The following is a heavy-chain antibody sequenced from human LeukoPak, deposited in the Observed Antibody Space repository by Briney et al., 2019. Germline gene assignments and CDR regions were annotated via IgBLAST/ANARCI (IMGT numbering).Heavy chain of an antibody. V-gene: IGHV3-23*01. CDR3: AKNYYDSSGYDGGFDY. Sequence: GGSLRLACAASGFTFSSYAMSWVRQAPGKGLEWVSAISGSGGSTYYADSVKGRFTISRDNSKNTLYLQMNSLRAEDTAVYYCAKNYYDSSGYDGGFDYWGQGTLVTVSS. D-gene: IGHD3-22*01. J-gene: IGHJ4*02. CDR1: GFTFSSYA. CDR2: ISGSGGST.